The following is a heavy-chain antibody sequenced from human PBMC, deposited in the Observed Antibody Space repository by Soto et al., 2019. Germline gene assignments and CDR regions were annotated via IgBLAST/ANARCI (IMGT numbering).Heavy chain of an antibody. V-gene: IGHV4-30-4*02. D-gene: IGHD6-13*01. CDR3: ARKRIAAAGTVIDY. CDR2: VHYSGSV. Sequence: SDTLSLTCTVSSGSINFEHYHWTWNRQPPGKGLEWIGYVHYSGSVLYNPSLQSRVSISVDTSKNQFSLKLSSVTAADTAVYYCARKRIAAAGTVIDYWGQGTLVTVSS. CDR1: SGSINFEHYH. J-gene: IGHJ4*02.